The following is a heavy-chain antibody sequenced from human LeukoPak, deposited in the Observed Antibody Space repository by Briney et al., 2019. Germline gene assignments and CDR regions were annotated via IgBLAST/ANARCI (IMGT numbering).Heavy chain of an antibody. V-gene: IGHV1-18*01. CDR3: ARDCTSCSYYYYYGMDV. J-gene: IGHJ6*02. CDR2: ISAYNGNT. CDR1: GYTFTSYG. D-gene: IGHD2-2*01. Sequence: ASVKVSCKASGYTFTSYGISWVRQAPGQGLEWMGWISAYNGNTNYAQKLQGRVTMTTDTSTSTAYMELRGLRSDDTAVYYCARDCTSCSYYYYYGMDVWGQGTTVTVSS.